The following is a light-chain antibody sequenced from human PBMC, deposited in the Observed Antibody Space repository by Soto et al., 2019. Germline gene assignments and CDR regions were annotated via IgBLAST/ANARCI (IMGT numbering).Light chain of an antibody. CDR1: ESISSN. V-gene: IGKV3-15*01. CDR2: DAS. CDR3: QHYNSGPPWA. Sequence: EMLMTQCPATLSASTGERATLSCGASESISSNLAWYQQNPGQAPRLLIYDASTSATDIPARISGSGSGAKFTLTISSLQSEDFGVYYCQHYNSGPPWAFGQGTKVAIK. J-gene: IGKJ1*01.